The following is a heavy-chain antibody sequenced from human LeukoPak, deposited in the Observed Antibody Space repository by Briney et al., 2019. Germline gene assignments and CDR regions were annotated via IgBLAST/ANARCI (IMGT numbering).Heavy chain of an antibody. V-gene: IGHV4-38-2*02. Sequence: PSETLSLTCTVSGYSISSGYYWGWIRQPPGKGLEWIGSIYHSGSTYYNPSLKSRVTISVDTSKNQFSLKLSSVTAADTAVYYCARQRYYYEKNWFDPWGQGTLVTVSS. J-gene: IGHJ5*02. D-gene: IGHD3-22*01. CDR3: ARQRYYYEKNWFDP. CDR1: GYSISSGYY. CDR2: IYHSGST.